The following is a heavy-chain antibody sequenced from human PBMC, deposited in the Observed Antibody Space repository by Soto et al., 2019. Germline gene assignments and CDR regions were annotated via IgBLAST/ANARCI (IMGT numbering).Heavy chain of an antibody. J-gene: IGHJ4*02. D-gene: IGHD5-12*01. CDR1: GFTFSNAW. Sequence: GGSLRLSCAASGFTFSNAWVSWVRQAPGKGLEWVGRIKSKTDGGTTDYAAPVKGRFTISRDDSKNTLYLQMNSLKTDDTAVYYCATTLVATIPFDYWGQGTLVTVSS. V-gene: IGHV3-15*01. CDR3: ATTLVATIPFDY. CDR2: IKSKTDGGTT.